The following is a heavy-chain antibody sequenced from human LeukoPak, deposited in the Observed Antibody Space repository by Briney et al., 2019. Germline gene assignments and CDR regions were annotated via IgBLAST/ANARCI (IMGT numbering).Heavy chain of an antibody. D-gene: IGHD4-23*01. CDR1: GYSISSGYY. CDR3: ARVRDDYGGNSDAFDI. CDR2: IYHSGST. V-gene: IGHV4-38-2*02. Sequence: PSETLSLTCTVSGYSISSGYYWGWIRQPPGKGPEWIGSIYHSGSTYCNPSLKSRVTISVDTSKNQFSLKLSSVTAADTAVYYCARVRDDYGGNSDAFDIWGQGTMVTVSS. J-gene: IGHJ3*02.